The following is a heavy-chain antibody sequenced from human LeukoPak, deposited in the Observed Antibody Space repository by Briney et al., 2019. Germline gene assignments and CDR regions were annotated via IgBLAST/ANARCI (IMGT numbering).Heavy chain of an antibody. CDR1: GGSISSYY. V-gene: IGHV4-59*08. J-gene: IGHJ6*02. Sequence: PSETLSLTCTVSGGSISSYYWSWIRQPPGKGLEWIGYIYYSGSTNYNPSLKSRVTISVDTSKNQFSLKLSSVTAADTAVYYCARHEVYYYGMDVWGQGTTVTVSS. CDR3: ARHEVYYYGMDV. CDR2: IYYSGST.